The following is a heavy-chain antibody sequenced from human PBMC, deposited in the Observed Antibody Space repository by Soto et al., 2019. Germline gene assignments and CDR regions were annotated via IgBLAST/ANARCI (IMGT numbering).Heavy chain of an antibody. CDR1: GGSINSGGYY. CDR2: IYYSWST. D-gene: IGHD3-10*01. V-gene: IGHV4-31*03. J-gene: IGHJ5*02. Sequence: QVQLKESGPGLVKPSQTLSLTCTVSGGSINSGGYYWSWIRQHPGKGLEWIGYIYYSWSTFYNPSLKSRVTVSVDTSKNQFFLRLTSVTAADTAVYYCARERAIGDSGSPWLDPWGQGTLVTVPS. CDR3: ARERAIGDSGSPWLDP.